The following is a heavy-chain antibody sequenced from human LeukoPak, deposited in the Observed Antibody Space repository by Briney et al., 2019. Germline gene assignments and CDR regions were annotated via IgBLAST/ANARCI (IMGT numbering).Heavy chain of an antibody. CDR1: GFSSSDSY. V-gene: IGHV3-11*04. CDR2: ISGSGHDI. Sequence: AGGSLRLSCVVSGFSSSDSYMTWIRQTPGKGLESLAYISGSGHDIYYTDSVKGRFTISRDNAKDSLYLQMSSLRPEDTAVYYCAKGEYHQDGIGENRFDNWGQGALVTVSS. J-gene: IGHJ4*02. D-gene: IGHD5-24*01. CDR3: AKGEYHQDGIGENRFDN.